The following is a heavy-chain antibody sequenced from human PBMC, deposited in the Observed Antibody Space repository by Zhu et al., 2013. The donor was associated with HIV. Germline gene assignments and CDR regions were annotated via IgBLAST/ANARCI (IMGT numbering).Heavy chain of an antibody. V-gene: IGHV1-2*02. Sequence: QVQLVQSGAEVKKPGASVKVSCKASGYTFTGYYMHWVRQAPGQGLEWMGWINPNSGGTNYGQKFQGRVTMTRDLSINTAYMELNRLRSGDTAIYYCARAGFENKRPGGYWAQGTLLTVSS. CDR3: ARAGFENKRPGGY. J-gene: IGHJ4*02. CDR2: INPNSGGT. CDR1: GYTFTGYY.